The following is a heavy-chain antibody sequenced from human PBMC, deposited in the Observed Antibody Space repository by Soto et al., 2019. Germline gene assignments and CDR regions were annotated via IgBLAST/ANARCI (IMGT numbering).Heavy chain of an antibody. J-gene: IGHJ5*02. CDR1: GYTFTGHY. CDR2: MNPNSGNT. V-gene: IGHV1-8*02. CDR3: ARGISDFWSGYYPWFDP. D-gene: IGHD3-3*01. Sequence: ASVKVSCKASGYTFTGHYMHWVRQAPGQGLEWMGWMNPNSGNTGYAQKFQGRVTMTRNTSISTAYMELSSLRSEDTAVYYCARGISDFWSGYYPWFDPWGQGTLVTVSS.